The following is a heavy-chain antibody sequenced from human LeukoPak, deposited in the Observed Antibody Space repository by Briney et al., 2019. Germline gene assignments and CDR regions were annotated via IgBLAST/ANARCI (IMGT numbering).Heavy chain of an antibody. Sequence: GESMTLSCAPSRFTFSSYSMNWARQAPGKGLEWVSSIISSISYIYYADSVKGQFTISRDNAKTSLYLQMNSLRAEDTAVYYCARVHYDSSGDYYGTYYFDYWGQGTLVTVSS. J-gene: IGHJ4*02. V-gene: IGHV3-21*01. CDR1: RFTFSSYS. CDR3: ARVHYDSSGDYYGTYYFDY. CDR2: IISSISYI. D-gene: IGHD3-22*01.